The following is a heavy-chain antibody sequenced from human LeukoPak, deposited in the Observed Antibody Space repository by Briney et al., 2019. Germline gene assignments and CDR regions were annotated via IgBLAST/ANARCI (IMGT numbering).Heavy chain of an antibody. CDR3: ARGDYGDYVLQAFDI. CDR2: IYYSGST. D-gene: IGHD4-17*01. V-gene: IGHV4-59*01. CDR1: GGSISSYY. J-gene: IGHJ3*02. Sequence: SETLSLTCTVSGGSISSYYWSWIRQPPGKGLEWMGYIYYSGSTNYNPSLKSRVTISVDTSKNQFSLKLSSVTAADTAVYYCARGDYGDYVLQAFDIWGQGTMVTVSS.